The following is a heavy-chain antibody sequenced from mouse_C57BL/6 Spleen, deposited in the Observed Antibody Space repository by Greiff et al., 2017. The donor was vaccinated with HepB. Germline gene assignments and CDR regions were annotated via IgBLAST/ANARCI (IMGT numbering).Heavy chain of an antibody. CDR2: INPGSGGT. Sequence: VKLMESGAELVRPGTSVKVSCKASGYAFTNYLIEWVKQRPGQGLEWIGVINPGSGGTNYNEKFKGKATLTADKSSSTAYMQLSSPTSEDSAVYFCARSGDYYGSSYRFAYWGQGTLVTVSA. V-gene: IGHV1-54*01. CDR1: GYAFTNYL. D-gene: IGHD1-1*01. J-gene: IGHJ3*01. CDR3: ARSGDYYGSSYRFAY.